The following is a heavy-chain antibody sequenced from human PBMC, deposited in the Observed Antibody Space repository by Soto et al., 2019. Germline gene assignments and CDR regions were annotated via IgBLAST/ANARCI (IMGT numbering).Heavy chain of an antibody. D-gene: IGHD3-3*01. Sequence: WASVKVSCKASGYTFTSYDINWVRQATGQGLEWMGWMNPNSGNTGYAQKFQGRVTMTRNTSISTAYMELSSLRSEDTAVYYCARGFFHVLRFLDIPVGRDPYYFDYWGQGTLVTVSS. CDR1: GYTFTSYD. J-gene: IGHJ4*02. CDR3: ARGFFHVLRFLDIPVGRDPYYFDY. V-gene: IGHV1-8*01. CDR2: MNPNSGNT.